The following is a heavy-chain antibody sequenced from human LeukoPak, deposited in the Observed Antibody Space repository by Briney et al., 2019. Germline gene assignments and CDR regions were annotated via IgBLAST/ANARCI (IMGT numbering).Heavy chain of an antibody. J-gene: IGHJ4*02. Sequence: GSLRLSCAASGFTFSSYAMSWVRQAPGKGLEWVAVIWYDGSNKYYADSVKGRFTISRDNSKNTLYLQMNSLRAEDTAVYYCARAAVDTAMVTYWGQGTLVTVSS. CDR3: ARAAVDTAMVTY. D-gene: IGHD5-18*01. V-gene: IGHV3-33*08. CDR2: IWYDGSNK. CDR1: GFTFSSYA.